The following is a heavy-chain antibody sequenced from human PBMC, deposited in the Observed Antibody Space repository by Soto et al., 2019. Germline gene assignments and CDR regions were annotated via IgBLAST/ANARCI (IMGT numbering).Heavy chain of an antibody. J-gene: IGHJ5*02. V-gene: IGHV4-4*02. CDR2: IYHSGST. D-gene: IGHD3-10*01. Sequence: PSETLSLTCAVSGGSISSSNWWSWVRQSPGKGLEWIGEIYHSGSTNYNPTLKSRVTITVDKSKNQFSLKLSSVTAADTAVYYCARGGYYGSGDNWFDPWGQGTLVTVSS. CDR3: ARGGYYGSGDNWFDP. CDR1: GGSISSSNW.